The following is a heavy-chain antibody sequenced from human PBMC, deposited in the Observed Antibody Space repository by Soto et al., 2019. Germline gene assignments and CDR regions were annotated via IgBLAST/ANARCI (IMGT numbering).Heavy chain of an antibody. Sequence: ASVKVSCKASGYTFTSYGISWVRQAPGQGLEWMGWISAYNGNTNYAQKLQGRVTMTTDTSTSTAYMELRSLRSDDTAVYYCASDCSSTSCYRSYYYYGMDVWGQGTTVTV. CDR2: ISAYNGNT. CDR1: GYTFTSYG. J-gene: IGHJ6*02. V-gene: IGHV1-18*01. CDR3: ASDCSSTSCYRSYYYYGMDV. D-gene: IGHD2-2*01.